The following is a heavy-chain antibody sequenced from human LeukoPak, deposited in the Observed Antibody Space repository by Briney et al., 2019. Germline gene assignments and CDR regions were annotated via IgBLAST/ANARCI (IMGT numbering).Heavy chain of an antibody. CDR1: GFTFSSYE. V-gene: IGHV3-48*03. CDR3: ARDRGATYAWDY. D-gene: IGHD1-26*01. J-gene: IGHJ4*02. Sequence: PGGSLRLSCAASGFTFSSYEMNWVRQAPGKGLEWVSYISSSGSTIYHADSVKGRFTISRDNAKNSLYLQMNSLRAEDTAVYYCARDRGATYAWDYWGQGTLVTVSS. CDR2: ISSSGSTI.